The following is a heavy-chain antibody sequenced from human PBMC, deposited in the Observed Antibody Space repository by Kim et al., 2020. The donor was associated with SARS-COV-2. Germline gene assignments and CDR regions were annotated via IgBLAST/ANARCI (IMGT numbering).Heavy chain of an antibody. CDR3: ARRLSNTSGWGSHYCDL. CDR1: CGSFSGYY. D-gene: IGHD3-10*01. CDR2: INHSGRT. J-gene: IGHJ4*02. Sequence: SETLSLTCAVYCGSFSGYYWNWSRQPPGKGLEWIGEINHSGRTNYNPSLKSRVTISVDTYKNQFSLKLTSVTAADTAVYYCARRLSNTSGWGSHYCDLWGQGTLVTVSS. V-gene: IGHV4-34*01.